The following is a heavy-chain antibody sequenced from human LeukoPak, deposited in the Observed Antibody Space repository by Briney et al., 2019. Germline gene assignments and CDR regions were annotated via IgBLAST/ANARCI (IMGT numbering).Heavy chain of an antibody. CDR2: IYYSGST. D-gene: IGHD5-24*01. V-gene: IGHV4-59*08. CDR3: ARHTAEKYNWFDR. CDR1: GGSISSYY. Sequence: SETLSLTCTVSGGSISSYYWSWIRQPPGKGLEWIGYIYYSGSTNYNPSLKSRVTISVGTSKNQFSLKLSSVTAADTAVYYCARHTAEKYNWFDRWGQGTLVTVSS. J-gene: IGHJ5*02.